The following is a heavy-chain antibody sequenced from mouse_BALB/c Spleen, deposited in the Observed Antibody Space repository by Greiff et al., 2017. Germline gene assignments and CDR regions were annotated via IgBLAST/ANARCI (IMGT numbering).Heavy chain of an antibody. CDR3: ARHGGSFAY. CDR1: GFTFSSYT. V-gene: IGHV5-12-2*01. J-gene: IGHJ3*01. CDR2: ISNGGGST. Sequence: DVKLVESGGGLVQPGGSLKLSCAASGFTFSSYTMSWVRQTPEKRLEWVAYISNGGGSTYYPDTVKGRFTISRDNAKNTLYLQMSSLKSEDTAMYYCARHGGSFAYWGQGTLVTVSA.